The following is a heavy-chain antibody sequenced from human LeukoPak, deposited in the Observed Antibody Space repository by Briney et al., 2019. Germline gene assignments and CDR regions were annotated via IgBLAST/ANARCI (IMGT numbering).Heavy chain of an antibody. CDR3: ARAGGGSSSWPYFDY. CDR1: GFTFSSSA. Sequence: PGGSLRLSCSASGFTFSSSAMHWVRQAPGKGLEYVSAITTNGGTTYYADSVKGRFTITRDNSKNTLYLQMSSLRAEDAAVYYCARAGGGSSSWPYFDYWGQGTLVTVSS. CDR2: ITTNGGTT. D-gene: IGHD6-13*01. V-gene: IGHV3-64D*06. J-gene: IGHJ4*02.